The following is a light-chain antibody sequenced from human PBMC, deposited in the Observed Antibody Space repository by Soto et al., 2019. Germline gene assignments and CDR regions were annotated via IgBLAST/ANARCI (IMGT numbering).Light chain of an antibody. CDR3: CSYAGSYTFV. CDR1: SSDVGVYNY. J-gene: IGLJ1*01. V-gene: IGLV2-11*01. CDR2: DVS. Sequence: QSALTQPRSVSGSPGQSVTISCTGTSSDVGVYNYVSWYQQYPGKAPKIMIYDVSKRPSGVPDRFSGSKSDNTASLTISGLQAEDEADYSCCSYAGSYTFVFGIGTKV.